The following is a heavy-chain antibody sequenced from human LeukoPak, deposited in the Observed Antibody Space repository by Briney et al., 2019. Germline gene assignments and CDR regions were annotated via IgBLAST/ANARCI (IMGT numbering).Heavy chain of an antibody. CDR3: ARGVLSGSAPFDY. CDR1: GYTFTSYG. J-gene: IGHJ4*02. D-gene: IGHD1-26*01. CDR2: ISTFNGNR. V-gene: IGHV1-18*01. Sequence: ASVKVSCKASGYTFTSYGFSWVRQATGQGLEWMGWISTFNGNRHYAQKLQDRVTMTTDTSTSTVYMELRSLRSDDTAVYYCARGVLSGSAPFDYWGQGTLVTVSS.